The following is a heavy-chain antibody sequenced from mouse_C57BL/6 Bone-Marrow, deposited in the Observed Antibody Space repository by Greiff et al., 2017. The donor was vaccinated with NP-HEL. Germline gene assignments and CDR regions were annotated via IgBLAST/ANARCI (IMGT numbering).Heavy chain of an antibody. V-gene: IGHV7-3*01. CDR2: IRNKANGYTT. CDR3: ARSYYGSSYGYFDV. Sequence: VQLKESGGGLVQPGGSLSLSCAASGFTFTDYYMSWVRQPPGKALEWLGFIRNKANGYTTEYSASVKGRFTISRDNSQSILYLQMNALRAEDSATYYCARSYYGSSYGYFDVWGTGTTVTVSS. J-gene: IGHJ1*03. D-gene: IGHD1-1*01. CDR1: GFTFTDYY.